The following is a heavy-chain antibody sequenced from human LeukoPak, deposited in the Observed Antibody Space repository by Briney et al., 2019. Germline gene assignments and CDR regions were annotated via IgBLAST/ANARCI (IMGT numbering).Heavy chain of an antibody. J-gene: IGHJ6*02. D-gene: IGHD6-13*01. CDR3: TTHPHSIAAAGTVWVGYGMDV. CDR2: IKSKTDGGTT. V-gene: IGHV3-15*01. Sequence: PGGSLRLSCAASGFTVSSNYMSWVRQAPGKGLEWVGRIKSKTDGGTTDYAAPVKGRFTISRDDSKNTLYLQMNSLKTEDTAVYYCTTHPHSIAAAGTVWVGYGMDVWGQGTTVTVSS. CDR1: GFTVSSNY.